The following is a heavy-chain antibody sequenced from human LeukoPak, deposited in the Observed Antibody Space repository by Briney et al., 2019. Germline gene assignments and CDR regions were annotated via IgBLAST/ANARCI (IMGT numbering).Heavy chain of an antibody. Sequence: SETLSLTCTVSGGSISSYYWSWIRQPAGKGLEWIGRIYTSGSTNYNPSLKSRVTMSVDTSKNQFSLKLSSVTAADTAVYYCARENYDFWSGYYYYFDYWGQGTLVTVSS. CDR1: GGSISSYY. CDR2: IYTSGST. D-gene: IGHD3-3*01. J-gene: IGHJ4*02. V-gene: IGHV4-4*07. CDR3: ARENYDFWSGYYYYFDY.